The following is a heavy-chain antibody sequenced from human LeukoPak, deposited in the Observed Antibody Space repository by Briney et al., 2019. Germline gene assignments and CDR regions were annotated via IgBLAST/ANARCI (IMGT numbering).Heavy chain of an antibody. V-gene: IGHV3-23*01. Sequence: GRSLRLSCAASGFTFSGYSLNWVRQAPGKGLEWVSAISGSGGSTYYADSVKGRFTISRDNSKNTLYLQMNSLRAEDTAVYYCAKDMGGPAYCGGDCYPRFFQHWGQGTLVTVS. J-gene: IGHJ1*01. D-gene: IGHD2-21*02. CDR1: GFTFSGYS. CDR2: ISGSGGST. CDR3: AKDMGGPAYCGGDCYPRFFQH.